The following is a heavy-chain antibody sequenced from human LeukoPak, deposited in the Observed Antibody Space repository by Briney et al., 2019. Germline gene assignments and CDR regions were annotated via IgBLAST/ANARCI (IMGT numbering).Heavy chain of an antibody. CDR1: GYTFTSYY. CDR2: INPSGGST. CDR3: ARMDYYYGMDV. Sequence: ASVKVPCKASGYTFTSYYMHWVRQAPGQGLEWMGIINPSGGSTSYAQKFQGRVTMTRATSTSTVYMELSSLRSEDTAVYYCARMDYYYGMDVWGKGTTVTVSS. J-gene: IGHJ6*04. V-gene: IGHV1-46*01.